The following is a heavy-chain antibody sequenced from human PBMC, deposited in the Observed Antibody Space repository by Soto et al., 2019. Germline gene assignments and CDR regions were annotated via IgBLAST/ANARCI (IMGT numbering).Heavy chain of an antibody. CDR2: IYYSGST. Sequence: ETLSLTCTVSGGSISSYYWSWIRQPPGKGLEWIGYIYYSGSTNYNPSLKSRVTISVDTSKNQFSLKLSSVTAADTAVYYCARVHGDYDYVWGSYRSNWFDPWGQGTLVTVSS. CDR1: GGSISSYY. V-gene: IGHV4-59*01. D-gene: IGHD3-16*02. J-gene: IGHJ5*02. CDR3: ARVHGDYDYVWGSYRSNWFDP.